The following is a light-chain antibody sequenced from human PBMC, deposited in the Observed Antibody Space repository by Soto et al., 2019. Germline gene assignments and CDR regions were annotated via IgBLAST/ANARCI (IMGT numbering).Light chain of an antibody. CDR3: QHYNSYSEA. Sequence: IQMTHSPATLSASVGDRVTITCRASQSISSWLAWYQQKPGKAPKLLIYKASTLKSGVPSRFSGSGSGTEFTLTISSLQPDDFATYYCQHYNSYSEACGQGNKVDIK. CDR2: KAS. CDR1: QSISSW. V-gene: IGKV1-5*03. J-gene: IGKJ1*01.